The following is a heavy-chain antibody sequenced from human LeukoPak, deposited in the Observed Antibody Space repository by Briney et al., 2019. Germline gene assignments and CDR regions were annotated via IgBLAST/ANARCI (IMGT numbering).Heavy chain of an antibody. J-gene: IGHJ5*02. D-gene: IGHD6-19*01. CDR3: ARAVASFRAVAGTTRWFDP. V-gene: IGHV1-18*01. Sequence: GASVKVSCKASGYTFTSYGISWVRQAPGQGLEWMGWISGYNGNTNYAQKLQGRVTMTTDTSTSTAYMELRSLRSDDTAVYYCARAVASFRAVAGTTRWFDPWGQGTLVTVSS. CDR1: GYTFTSYG. CDR2: ISGYNGNT.